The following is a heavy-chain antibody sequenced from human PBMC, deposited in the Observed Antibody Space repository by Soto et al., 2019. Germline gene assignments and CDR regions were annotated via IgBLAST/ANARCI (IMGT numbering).Heavy chain of an antibody. CDR1: EFAFRHFG. D-gene: IGHD3-9*01. CDR3: TKDLRYDFLTGYYMGVGAFDI. V-gene: IGHV3-30*18. J-gene: IGHJ3*02. Sequence: GGSLRFSYTAPEFAFRHFGMPWVRRAPGKGLEWVAVISYDGRDESYEDSLKGRFTISSDNSMNPLYLQMTSLRPEDTAVYYCTKDLRYDFLTGYYMGVGAFDIWGQGTMVTVSS. CDR2: ISYDGRDE.